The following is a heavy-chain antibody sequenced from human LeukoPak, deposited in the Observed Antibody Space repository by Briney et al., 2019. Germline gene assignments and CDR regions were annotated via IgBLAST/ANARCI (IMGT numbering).Heavy chain of an antibody. CDR1: GGPLSGYF. D-gene: IGHD3-10*01. CDR3: ARRYYYNLGSFPFDF. J-gene: IGHJ4*02. CDR2: IHNSGTT. Sequence: SETLSLTCAVSGGPLSGYFWSWIRQSSGEGLEWIGEIHNSGTTNYNPSLNSRVTISEDTSKNQFYLNLGSVTAADTAVYYCARRYYYNLGSFPFDFWGQGTLVTVSS. V-gene: IGHV4-34*01.